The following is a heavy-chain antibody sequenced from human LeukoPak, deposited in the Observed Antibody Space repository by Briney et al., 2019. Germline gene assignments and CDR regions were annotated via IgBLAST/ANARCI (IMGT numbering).Heavy chain of an antibody. V-gene: IGHV3-53*01. D-gene: IGHD3-10*01. J-gene: IGHJ6*02. CDR2: IYSGGST. CDR3: ARAAWFGVYYYYGMDV. CDR1: GFTVSSNY. Sequence: GGSLRLSCAASGFTVSSNYMSWVRQAPGKGLEWVSVIYSGGSTYYADSVKGRFTISRDNSKNTLYLQMNSLRAEDTAVYYCARAAWFGVYYYYGMDVWGQGTTVTVSS.